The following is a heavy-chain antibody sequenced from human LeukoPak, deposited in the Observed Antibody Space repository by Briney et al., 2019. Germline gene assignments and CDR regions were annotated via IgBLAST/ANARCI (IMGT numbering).Heavy chain of an antibody. J-gene: IGHJ5*02. CDR1: GGSISSGGYY. CDR3: ARVWSGDLTPLGFDP. V-gene: IGHV4-31*03. Sequence: SQTLSLTCTVSGGSISSGGYYWSWIRQHPGKGLEWIGYIYYSGSTYYNPSLKSRVTISVDTSKNQFSLKLSSVTAADTAVYYCARVWSGDLTPLGFDPWGQGTLVTVSS. CDR2: IYYSGST. D-gene: IGHD3-10*01.